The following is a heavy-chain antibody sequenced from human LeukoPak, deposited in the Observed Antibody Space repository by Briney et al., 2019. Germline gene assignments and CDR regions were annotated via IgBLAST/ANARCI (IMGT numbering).Heavy chain of an antibody. Sequence: ASVKVSCKVSGYTLTELSMHWVRQAPGKGLEWMGGFDPEDGETIYAQKFQGRVTMTEDTSTDTAYMELSSLRSEDTAVYYCATVGYYDCSGYSEPFDYWGQGTLVTVSS. D-gene: IGHD3-22*01. CDR3: ATVGYYDCSGYSEPFDY. V-gene: IGHV1-24*01. CDR1: GYTLTELS. CDR2: FDPEDGET. J-gene: IGHJ4*02.